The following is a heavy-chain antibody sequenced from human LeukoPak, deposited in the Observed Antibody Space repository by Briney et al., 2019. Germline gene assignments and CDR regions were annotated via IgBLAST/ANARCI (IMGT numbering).Heavy chain of an antibody. CDR3: ARGSSGRAFWYFDF. V-gene: IGHV3-48*03. J-gene: IGHJ2*01. Sequence: GGSLRLSCAASGFTFSSYEMNWVRQAPGKGLEWVSYISSSSSTIYYADSVKGRFTISRDNAKNSLYLQMNSLRAEDTAVYYCARGSSGRAFWYFDFWGRGTLVTVSS. D-gene: IGHD6-19*01. CDR1: GFTFSSYE. CDR2: ISSSSSTI.